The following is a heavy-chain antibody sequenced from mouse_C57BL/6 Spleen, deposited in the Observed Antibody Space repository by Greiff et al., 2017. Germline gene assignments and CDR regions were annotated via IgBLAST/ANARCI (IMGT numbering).Heavy chain of an antibody. Sequence: EVQLVESGGGLVKPGGSLKLSCAASGFTFSSSAMSWVRQTPEKRLEWVATISDGGSYTYYPDNVKGRFPISRDNAKNHLYLQISHLKSEDTAMYYCARAYYSNSFDYWGQGTTLTVSS. D-gene: IGHD2-5*01. CDR1: GFTFSSSA. CDR2: ISDGGSYT. CDR3: ARAYYSNSFDY. J-gene: IGHJ2*01. V-gene: IGHV5-4*01.